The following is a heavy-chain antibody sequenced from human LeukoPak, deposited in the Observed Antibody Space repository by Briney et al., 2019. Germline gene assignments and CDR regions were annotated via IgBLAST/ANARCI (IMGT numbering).Heavy chain of an antibody. CDR3: ARSLYSSSWPFDC. CDR1: GGSISSGGYY. V-gene: IGHV4-30-2*01. D-gene: IGHD6-13*01. Sequence: MTSETLSLTCTVSGGSISSGGYYWSWIRQPPGKGLEWIGYIYHSGSTYYNPSLKSRVTISVDRSKNQFSLKLSSVTAADTAVYYCARSLYSSSWPFDCWGQGTLVTVSS. J-gene: IGHJ4*02. CDR2: IYHSGST.